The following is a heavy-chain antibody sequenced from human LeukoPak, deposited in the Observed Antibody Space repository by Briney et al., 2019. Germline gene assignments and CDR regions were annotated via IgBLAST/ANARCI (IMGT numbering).Heavy chain of an antibody. D-gene: IGHD6-13*01. CDR2: MNPNSGNT. CDR1: GYTFTSYY. V-gene: IGHV1-8*02. CDR3: ARVYSSSWYYYYYYYMDV. Sequence: GASVKVSCKASGYTFTSYYMHWVRQAPGQGLEWMGWMNPNSGNTGYAQKFQGRVTMTRNTSISTAYMELSSLRSEDTAVYYCARVYSSSWYYYYYYYMDVWGKGTTVTISS. J-gene: IGHJ6*03.